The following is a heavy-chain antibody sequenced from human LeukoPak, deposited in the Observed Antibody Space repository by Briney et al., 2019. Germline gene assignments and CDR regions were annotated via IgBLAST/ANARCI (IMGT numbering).Heavy chain of an antibody. CDR2: ITSNGAAT. CDR1: GFTFSSYA. CDR3: AKDRPNYYGSNGHYYKLNGDC. V-gene: IGHV3-23*01. J-gene: IGHJ4*02. D-gene: IGHD3-22*01. Sequence: PGGSLRLSCAASGFTFSSYAMSWVRQAPGEGLEWVSSITSNGAATYYADSVKGRSTISRENSDNTLYLKMNSLRAEDTAVYYCAKDRPNYYGSNGHYYKLNGDCWGQGTLVTVSS.